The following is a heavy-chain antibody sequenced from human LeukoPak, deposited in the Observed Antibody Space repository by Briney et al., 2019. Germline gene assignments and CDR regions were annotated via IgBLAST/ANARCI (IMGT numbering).Heavy chain of an antibody. Sequence: SETLSLTCTVSGGSISSYYWSWIRQPPGKGLEWIGYINYSGSTNYNPSLKSRVTISIDTSKNQFSLNLRSVTAADTAVYYCARRGLRPFDIWGQGTMVTVSS. J-gene: IGHJ3*02. CDR3: ARRGLRPFDI. D-gene: IGHD3-10*01. CDR2: INYSGST. CDR1: GGSISSYY. V-gene: IGHV4-59*01.